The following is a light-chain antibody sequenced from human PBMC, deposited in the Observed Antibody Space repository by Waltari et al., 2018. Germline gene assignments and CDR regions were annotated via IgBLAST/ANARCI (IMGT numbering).Light chain of an antibody. Sequence: DFQMTQSPSSLSASVGDRVTISCRASQYISTYLNWYQQKPGKGPKLLIYAASTLQSGVPSRFSGRGSGTDFTITISSLQLEDFATYYCQQSYDTPRTFGQGTKLEVK. CDR3: QQSYDTPRT. CDR1: QYISTY. J-gene: IGKJ1*01. CDR2: AAS. V-gene: IGKV1-39*01.